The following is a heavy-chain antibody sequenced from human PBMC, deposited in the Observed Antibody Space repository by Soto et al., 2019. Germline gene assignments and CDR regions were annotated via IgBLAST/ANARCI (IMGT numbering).Heavy chain of an antibody. CDR1: GGSFSGYY. CDR2: INHSGST. Sequence: PSETLSLTCAVYGGSFSGYYWSWIRQPPGKGLEWIGEINHSGSTNYNPSLKSRVTIPVDTSKNQFSLKLSSVTAADTAVYYCASIEWPLNFDYWGQGTLVTVSS. J-gene: IGHJ4*02. CDR3: ASIEWPLNFDY. V-gene: IGHV4-34*01. D-gene: IGHD3-3*01.